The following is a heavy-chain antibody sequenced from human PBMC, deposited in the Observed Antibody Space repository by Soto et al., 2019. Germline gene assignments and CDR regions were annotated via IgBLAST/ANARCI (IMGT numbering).Heavy chain of an antibody. CDR1: GFTFSSYA. CDR3: AIDRVSLAVVVSAY. J-gene: IGHJ4*02. Sequence: PGGSLRLSCAASGFTFSSYAMHWVRQAPGRGLEWVAVISYDGSNKYYADSVKGRFTISRDNSKNTLYLQVNTLIYYYTAVFYYAIDRVSLAVVVSAYWGQGTLVTVSS. D-gene: IGHD2-2*01. CDR2: ISYDGSNK. V-gene: IGHV3-30-3*01.